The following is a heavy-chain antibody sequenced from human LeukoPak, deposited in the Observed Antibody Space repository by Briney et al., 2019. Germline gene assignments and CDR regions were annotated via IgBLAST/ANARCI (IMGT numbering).Heavy chain of an antibody. V-gene: IGHV4-59*01. CDR1: GGSIISYY. J-gene: IGHJ4*02. D-gene: IGHD3-10*01. Sequence: SETLSLTCTVSGGSIISYYWSWIRQPPGKGLEWIGYIYYSGSTNYNPSLKSRVTISVDTSKNQFSLKLSSVTAADTAVYYCARAYGSGSYYLDYWGQGTLVTVSS. CDR2: IYYSGST. CDR3: ARAYGSGSYYLDY.